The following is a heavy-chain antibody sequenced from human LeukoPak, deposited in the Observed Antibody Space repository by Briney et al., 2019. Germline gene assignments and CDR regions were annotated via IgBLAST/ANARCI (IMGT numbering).Heavy chain of an antibody. CDR1: GFTFSSYA. CDR2: INSDGSST. Sequence: GGSLRLSCAASGFTFSSYAMHWARQAPGKGLVWVSRINSDGSSTSYADSVKGRFTISRDNAKNTLYLQMNSLRAEDTAVYYCASLGYDFWSGYNYGMDVWGQGTTVTVSS. V-gene: IGHV3-74*01. J-gene: IGHJ6*02. D-gene: IGHD3-3*01. CDR3: ASLGYDFWSGYNYGMDV.